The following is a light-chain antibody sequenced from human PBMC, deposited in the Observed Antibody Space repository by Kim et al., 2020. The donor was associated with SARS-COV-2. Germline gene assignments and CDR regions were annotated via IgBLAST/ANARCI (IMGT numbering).Light chain of an antibody. CDR3: CSFIGTSTYV. Sequence: QSALTQPASVSGSPGQSITISCTGTSSDVGGYNYVSWYQQHPGEVPKVIIYDVTQRPSGVSNHFSGSKSGNTASLTISGLQTEDEADYYCCSFIGTSTYVFGTGTKVTVL. J-gene: IGLJ1*01. CDR1: SSDVGGYNY. CDR2: DVT. V-gene: IGLV2-14*01.